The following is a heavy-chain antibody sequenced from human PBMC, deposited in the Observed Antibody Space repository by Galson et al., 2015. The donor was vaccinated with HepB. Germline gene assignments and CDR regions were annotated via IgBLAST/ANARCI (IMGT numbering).Heavy chain of an antibody. CDR1: GFTFSSYG. CDR3: ARGPLDYGDYAGHYYMDV. CDR2: IWYDGSNK. J-gene: IGHJ6*03. V-gene: IGHV3-33*01. Sequence: SLRLSCAASGFTFSSYGMHWVRQAPGKGLEWVAVIWYDGSNKYYADSVKGRFTISRDNSKNTLYLQMNSLRAEDTAVYYCARGPLDYGDYAGHYYMDVWGKGTTVTVSS. D-gene: IGHD4-17*01.